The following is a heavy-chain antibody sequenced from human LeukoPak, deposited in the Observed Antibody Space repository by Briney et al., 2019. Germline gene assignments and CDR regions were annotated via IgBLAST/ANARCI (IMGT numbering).Heavy chain of an antibody. CDR1: GYTFTNYC. V-gene: IGHV1-2*02. CDR2: INPNSGGT. CDR3: MGARIVDHPPFDY. D-gene: IGHD2/OR15-2a*01. Sequence: ASVKVSCKASGYTFTNYCVHWVRQAPGQGLEWMGWINPNSGGTDYAQKFQGRVTMTRDTSISTAYMELSRLRSDDTAVYYCMGARIVDHPPFDYWGQGTLVTVSS. J-gene: IGHJ4*02.